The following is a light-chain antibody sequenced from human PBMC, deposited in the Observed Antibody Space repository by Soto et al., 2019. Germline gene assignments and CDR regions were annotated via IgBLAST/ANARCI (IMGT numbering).Light chain of an antibody. Sequence: TQSPARLSVSPGERVTLSCRAGQGVTTNFAWYQQKSGQAPRLLIHGASSRPTGIPDRFTGSGSGTDFTLTISRLEPEDFAVYYCQQYGSSPLTFCQGTRLEIK. V-gene: IGKV3-20*01. J-gene: IGKJ5*01. CDR2: GAS. CDR3: QQYGSSPLT. CDR1: QGVTTN.